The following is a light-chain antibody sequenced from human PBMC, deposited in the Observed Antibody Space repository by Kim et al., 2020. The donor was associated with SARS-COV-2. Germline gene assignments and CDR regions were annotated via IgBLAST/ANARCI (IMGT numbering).Light chain of an antibody. CDR1: SSDVGSYNR. CDR2: EVS. J-gene: IGLJ2*01. CDR3: SSYTSSNTVV. Sequence: QSALTQPPSVSGSPGQSVTISCPGTSSDVGSYNRVSWYQQPPVTAPKVMIYEVSNRPSGVPDRFSGSKSGNTASLTISGLQAEDEADYYCSSYTSSNTVVFGGGTKVTVL. V-gene: IGLV2-18*02.